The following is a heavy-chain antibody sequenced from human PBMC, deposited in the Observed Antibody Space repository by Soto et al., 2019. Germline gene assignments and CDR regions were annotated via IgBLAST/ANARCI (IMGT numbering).Heavy chain of an antibody. CDR3: ARHPSYYYWGTSPETYYFDY. J-gene: IGHJ4*02. V-gene: IGHV5-51*01. CDR2: IYPGDSDT. D-gene: IGHD3-22*01. Sequence: GESLKISCKGSGYSFTSYWIGWVRQMPGKGLEWMGIIYPGDSDTRYSPSFQGQVTISAAKSISTAYLQWSSLKASDTAMYYCARHPSYYYWGTSPETYYFDYWGQGTLVTVSS. CDR1: GYSFTSYW.